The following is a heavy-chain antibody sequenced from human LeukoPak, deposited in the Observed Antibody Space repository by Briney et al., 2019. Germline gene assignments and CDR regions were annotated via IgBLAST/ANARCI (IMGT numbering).Heavy chain of an antibody. CDR1: GFTFSNYA. CDR2: LSGSFGRT. CDR3: AKDRGSVAVAGIDY. Sequence: GGSLRLSCAASGFTFSNYAMSWVRQAPGKGLEWVSALSGSFGRTYYAGSVKGRFTISGDNSKNTLYLQMNSLRAEDTALYYCAKDRGSVAVAGIDYWGQGTLVTVSS. D-gene: IGHD6-19*01. J-gene: IGHJ4*02. V-gene: IGHV3-23*01.